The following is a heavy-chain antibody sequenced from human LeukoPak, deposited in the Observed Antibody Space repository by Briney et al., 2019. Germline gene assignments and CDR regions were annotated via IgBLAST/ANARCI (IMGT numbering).Heavy chain of an antibody. D-gene: IGHD3-10*01. CDR1: GGSISSSSYY. J-gene: IGHJ4*02. Sequence: PSETLSLTCTVSGGSISSSSYYWGWIRQPPGKGLEWTGSIYYSGSTYYNPSLKSRVTISVDTSKNQFSLKLSSVTAADTAVYYCARHDDYYGSGNYFDYWGQGTLVTVSS. CDR2: IYYSGST. V-gene: IGHV4-39*01. CDR3: ARHDDYYGSGNYFDY.